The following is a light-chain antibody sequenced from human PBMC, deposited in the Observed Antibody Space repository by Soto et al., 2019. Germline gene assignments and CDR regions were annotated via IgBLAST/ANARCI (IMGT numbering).Light chain of an antibody. V-gene: IGKV3-20*01. CDR2: GAS. Sequence: EIVLTQSPGTLSLSPGERATLSCRASQSVSSSYLAWYQQKPGQAPRLLIYGASSRATGIPDRFSGSGSGTDFTLTISSLQSDDFAVYYCQQYLDWPRTFGQGTKVEIK. J-gene: IGKJ1*01. CDR1: QSVSSSY. CDR3: QQYLDWPRT.